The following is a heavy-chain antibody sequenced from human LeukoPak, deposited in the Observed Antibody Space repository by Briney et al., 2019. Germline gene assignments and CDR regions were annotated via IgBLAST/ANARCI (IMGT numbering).Heavy chain of an antibody. CDR3: ARVITARNQDWFDP. J-gene: IGHJ5*02. Sequence: SETLSLTCTVSGGSISSGSYYWSWIRQPPGKGLKWIGYIYYSGSTNYNPSLKSRVTISVDTSKNQFSLKLSSVTAADTAMYYCARVITARNQDWFDPWGQGTLVTVSS. D-gene: IGHD6-6*01. CDR2: IYYSGST. V-gene: IGHV4-61*01. CDR1: GGSISSGSYY.